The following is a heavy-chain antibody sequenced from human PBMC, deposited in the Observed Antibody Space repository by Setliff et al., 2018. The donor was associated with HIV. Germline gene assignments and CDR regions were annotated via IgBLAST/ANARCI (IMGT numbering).Heavy chain of an antibody. CDR3: ARIYCGGDCYPPNDAFDI. CDR2: ISVYNGNI. V-gene: IGHV1-18*01. CDR1: GYTFTSYG. Sequence: ASVKVSCKASGYTFTSYGISWVRQAPGQGLEWMGWISVYNGNINYAQNLQGRVTMTTDTSTSTAYMELRSLRSDDTAVYYCARIYCGGDCYPPNDAFDIWGQGTMVT. D-gene: IGHD2-21*02. J-gene: IGHJ3*02.